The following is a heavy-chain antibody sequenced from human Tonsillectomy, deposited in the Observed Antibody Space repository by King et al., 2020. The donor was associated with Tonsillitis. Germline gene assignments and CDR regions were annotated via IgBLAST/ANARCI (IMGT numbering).Heavy chain of an antibody. V-gene: IGHV2-70*01. J-gene: IGHJ4*02. Sequence: TLKESGPALVKPTQTLTLTCTFSGFSLSTSGMCVSWIRQPPGKALEGLALIDWDDDKYYSTSLKTRHTISKDTSKNQVVLTMTNMDPVDTATYYCARMSIAARPGYFDYWGQGTLVTVSS. D-gene: IGHD6-6*01. CDR2: IDWDDDK. CDR3: ARMSIAARPGYFDY. CDR1: GFSLSTSGMC.